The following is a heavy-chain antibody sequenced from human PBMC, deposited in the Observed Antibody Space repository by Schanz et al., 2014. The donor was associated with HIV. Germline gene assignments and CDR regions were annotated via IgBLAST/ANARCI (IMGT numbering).Heavy chain of an antibody. Sequence: VQLVESGGGLVQPGGSLRLSCAASGFTFSSYGMHWVRQAPGKGLEWVAVISYDGSNKYYADSVKGRFTISRDNSKSALYLQMNSLRAEDTAMYYCAKIPAGWNYADFDYWGQGALVTVSS. CDR2: ISYDGSNK. CDR1: GFTFSSYG. CDR3: AKIPAGWNYADFDY. J-gene: IGHJ4*02. V-gene: IGHV3-30*18. D-gene: IGHD1-7*01.